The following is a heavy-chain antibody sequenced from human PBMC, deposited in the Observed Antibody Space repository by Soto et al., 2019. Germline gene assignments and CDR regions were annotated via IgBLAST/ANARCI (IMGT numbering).Heavy chain of an antibody. CDR3: ARTKGARFGFDY. CDR2: IYYSGST. V-gene: IGHV4-59*01. CDR1: SGSISSYY. Sequence: PSETLSLTCTESSGSISSYYRSWIRQPPGKGLEWIGYIYYSGSTNYNPSLKSRVTISVDTSKNQFSLKLSSVTAADTAVYYCARTKGARFGFDYWGQGTLVTVSS. J-gene: IGHJ4*02. D-gene: IGHD1-26*01.